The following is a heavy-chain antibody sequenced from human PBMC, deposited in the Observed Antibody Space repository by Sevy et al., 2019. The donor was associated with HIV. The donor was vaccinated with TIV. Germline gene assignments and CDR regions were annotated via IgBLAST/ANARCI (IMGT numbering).Heavy chain of an antibody. CDR2: ISAYKGNT. Sequence: ASVKVSCKASGYTFTSYGISWVRQAPGQGLEWMGWISAYKGNTNYAQKLQGRVTMTTDTSTSTAYMELRSLRSDDTAVYYCARGRRGSYDYYYYYYMDVWGKGTTVTVSS. CDR1: GYTFTSYG. D-gene: IGHD1-26*01. J-gene: IGHJ6*03. V-gene: IGHV1-18*01. CDR3: ARGRRGSYDYYYYYYMDV.